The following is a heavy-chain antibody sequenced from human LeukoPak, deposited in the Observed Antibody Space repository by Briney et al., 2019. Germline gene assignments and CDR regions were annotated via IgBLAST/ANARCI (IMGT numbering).Heavy chain of an antibody. V-gene: IGHV4-59*08. CDR2: VYYSGST. J-gene: IGHJ6*02. D-gene: IGHD2-2*01. CDR1: GGSISSYY. CDR3: ARNRGEVVPSAIMRGYSYYYGMDV. Sequence: PSETLSLTCTVSGGSISSYYWSWIRQPPGKGLEWIGYVYYSGSTDHNPSLKARVTMSVDTSKNLLSLNLRSVTAADTAVYYCARNRGEVVPSAIMRGYSYYYGMDVWGQGTTVTVSS.